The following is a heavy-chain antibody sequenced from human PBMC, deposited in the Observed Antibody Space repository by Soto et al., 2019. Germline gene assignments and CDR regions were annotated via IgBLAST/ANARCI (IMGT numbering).Heavy chain of an antibody. D-gene: IGHD6-19*01. CDR3: ARGRETTKIVATISGRPSSGWYSDY. J-gene: IGHJ4*02. Sequence: EVQLVESGGGLVKPGGSLRLSCAASGFTFSSYSMNWVRQAPGKGLEWVSSISSSSSYIYYADSVKGRFTISRDNAKNSLYLQMNSLRAEDTAVYYCARGRETTKIVATISGRPSSGWYSDYWGQGTLVTVSS. V-gene: IGHV3-21*01. CDR2: ISSSSSYI. CDR1: GFTFSSYS.